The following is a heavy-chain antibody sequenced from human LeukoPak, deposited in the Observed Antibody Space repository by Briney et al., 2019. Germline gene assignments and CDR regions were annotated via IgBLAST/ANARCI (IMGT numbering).Heavy chain of an antibody. J-gene: IGHJ4*02. V-gene: IGHV4-61*02. CDR1: GGSISSGSYY. Sequence: SQTLSLTCTVSGGSISSGSYYWSWIRQPAGKGLEWIGRIYTSGSTNYNPSLKSRVTISVDTSKNQFSLKLSSVTAADTAVYYCARHLTTVVTGLDYWGQGTLVTVSS. CDR2: IYTSGST. D-gene: IGHD4-23*01. CDR3: ARHLTTVVTGLDY.